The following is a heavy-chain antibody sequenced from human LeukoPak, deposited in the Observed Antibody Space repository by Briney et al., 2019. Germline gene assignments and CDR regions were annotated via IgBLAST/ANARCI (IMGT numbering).Heavy chain of an antibody. CDR2: ISGSGGST. Sequence: GGSLRLSCAASGFTFSSYAMSWVRQAPGKGLEWVSAISGSGGSTYYADSVKGRFTISRDNSKNTLYLQMNSLRAEDTAVCYCAKLPFSLWSNFDYWGQGTLVTVSS. V-gene: IGHV3-23*01. CDR1: GFTFSSYA. D-gene: IGHD3-10*01. CDR3: AKLPFSLWSNFDY. J-gene: IGHJ4*02.